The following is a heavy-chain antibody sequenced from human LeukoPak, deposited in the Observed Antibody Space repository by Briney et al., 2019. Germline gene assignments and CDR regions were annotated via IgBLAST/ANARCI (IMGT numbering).Heavy chain of an antibody. CDR1: GFTFSSIW. CDR3: AKNGGPHGMDV. V-gene: IGHV3-7*02. Sequence: PGGSLRLSCATSGFTFSSIWMSWVRQAPGKGLEWVANIKHDGSETNYVDSVKGRFTISRDNAKNSLHLQMNSLGVEDTAVYYCAKNGGPHGMDVWGQGTTVTVSS. D-gene: IGHD3-16*01. CDR2: IKHDGSET. J-gene: IGHJ6*02.